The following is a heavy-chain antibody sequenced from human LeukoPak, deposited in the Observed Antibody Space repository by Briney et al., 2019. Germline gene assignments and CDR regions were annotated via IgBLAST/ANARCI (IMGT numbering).Heavy chain of an antibody. V-gene: IGHV3-33*01. Sequence: GGSLRLSCAASGFTFSSYGMHWVRQAPGKGLEWVAVIWYDGSNKYYADSVKGRFTISRDNSKNTLYLQMNSLRAEDTAVYYCAGGVTRYCSSTSCYYFDYWGQGTLVTVSS. J-gene: IGHJ4*02. CDR2: IWYDGSNK. D-gene: IGHD2-2*01. CDR1: GFTFSSYG. CDR3: AGGVTRYCSSTSCYYFDY.